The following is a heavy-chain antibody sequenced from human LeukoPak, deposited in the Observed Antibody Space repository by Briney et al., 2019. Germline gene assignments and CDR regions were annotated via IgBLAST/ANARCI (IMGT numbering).Heavy chain of an antibody. CDR2: ISSSSSYI. J-gene: IGHJ3*02. CDR3: ARLGRSIQLWFGRNAFDI. CDR1: GFTFSSYS. D-gene: IGHD5-18*01. V-gene: IGHV3-21*01. Sequence: GGSLRLSCAASGFTFSSYSMNWVRQAPGKGLEWVSYISSSSSYIYYADSVKGRFTISRDNAKNSLYLQMNSLRAEDTAVYYCARLGRSIQLWFGRNAFDIWGQGTMVTVSS.